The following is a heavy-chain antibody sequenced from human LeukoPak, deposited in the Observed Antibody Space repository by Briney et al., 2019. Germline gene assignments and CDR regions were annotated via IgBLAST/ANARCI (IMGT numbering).Heavy chain of an antibody. D-gene: IGHD3-3*01. CDR1: GFTFSSYD. J-gene: IGHJ4*02. V-gene: IGHV3-13*01. CDR2: IGTAGDT. CDR3: ARGGTYYDFWSGYQTPPFDY. Sequence: PGGSLRLSCAASGFTFSSYDMHWVRQATGKGLEWVSAIGTAGDTYYPGSVKGRFTISRENAKNSLYLQMNSLRAGDTAVYYCARGGTYYDFWSGYQTPPFDYWGQGTLVTVPS.